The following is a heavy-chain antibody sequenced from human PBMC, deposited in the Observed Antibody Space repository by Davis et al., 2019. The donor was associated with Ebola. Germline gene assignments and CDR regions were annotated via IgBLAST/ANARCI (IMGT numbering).Heavy chain of an antibody. Sequence: MPGGSLRLSCAVYGGSFSGYYWSWIRQPPGKGLEWIGEINHSGSTNYNPSLKSRVTISVDTSKNQFSLKLSSVTAADTAVYYCASWGRYYYGSGDYYYYGMDVWGQGTTVTVSS. CDR3: ASWGRYYYGSGDYYYYGMDV. CDR1: GGSFSGYY. J-gene: IGHJ6*02. V-gene: IGHV4-34*01. CDR2: INHSGST. D-gene: IGHD3-10*01.